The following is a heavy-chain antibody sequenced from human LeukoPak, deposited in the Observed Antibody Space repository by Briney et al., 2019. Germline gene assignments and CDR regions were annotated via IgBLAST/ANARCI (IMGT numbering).Heavy chain of an antibody. J-gene: IGHJ4*02. D-gene: IGHD3-9*01. CDR1: GFTFSSYW. CDR2: IKQDGSEK. V-gene: IGHV3-7*01. CDR3: ARAGYFDWLLYGYFDY. Sequence: GGSLRLSCAASGFTFSSYWMSWVRQAPGKGLEWVVNIKQDGSEKYYVDSVKGRFTISRDNAKNSLYLQMNSLRAEDTAVYYCARAGYFDWLLYGYFDYWGQGTLVTVSS.